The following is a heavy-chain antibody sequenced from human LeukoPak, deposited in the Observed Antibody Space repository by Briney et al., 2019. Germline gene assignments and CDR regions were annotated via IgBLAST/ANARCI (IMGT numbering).Heavy chain of an antibody. CDR1: GFTFSSYS. Sequence: PGGSLRLSCAASGFTFSSYSMNWVRQAPGKGLEWVSSISSSSSYIYYADSVKGRFTISRDNAKNSLYLQMNSLRAEDTAVYYCARLNGMLALDAFDIWGQGTMVTVSS. D-gene: IGHD2-8*01. CDR3: ARLNGMLALDAFDI. V-gene: IGHV3-21*01. CDR2: ISSSSSYI. J-gene: IGHJ3*02.